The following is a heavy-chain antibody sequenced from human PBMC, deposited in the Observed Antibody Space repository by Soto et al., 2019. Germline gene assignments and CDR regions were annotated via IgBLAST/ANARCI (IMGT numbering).Heavy chain of an antibody. V-gene: IGHV3-23*01. CDR2: ISGSGFKK. CDR3: AKNQGVELVPLATVDWFDP. D-gene: IGHD1-26*01. CDR1: GFIFENFG. J-gene: IGHJ5*02. Sequence: GGSLRLSCAASGFIFENFGMSWVRQAPGKGLEWISSISGSGFKKYYADSVKGRFTISRDNSKSTVYLELNNLSAEDTTVYHCAKNQGVELVPLATVDWFDPWGQGSVVTVSS.